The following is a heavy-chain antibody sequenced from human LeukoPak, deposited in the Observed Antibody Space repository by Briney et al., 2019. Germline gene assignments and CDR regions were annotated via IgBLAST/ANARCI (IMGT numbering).Heavy chain of an antibody. V-gene: IGHV3-11*06. J-gene: IGHJ4*02. D-gene: IGHD6-19*01. Sequence: GGSLRLSCEASGFTFSDYYMSWIRQAPGKGLEWISYISGSSSHINYADSVKGRFTISRDNAKKSVYLQMDSLRAEDTAVYYCARAKSSSGWYYFDYWGQGTLVTVSS. CDR1: GFTFSDYY. CDR3: ARAKSSSGWYYFDY. CDR2: ISGSSSHI.